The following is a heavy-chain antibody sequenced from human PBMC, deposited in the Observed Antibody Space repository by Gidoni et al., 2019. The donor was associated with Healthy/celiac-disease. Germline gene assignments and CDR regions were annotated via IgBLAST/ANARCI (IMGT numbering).Heavy chain of an antibody. CDR3: ATQNYDAWRGVGYMDV. Sequence: EVQLVEAGGGLVQPGGSLRLSCSAPGITVGGNYMSWVRQAPGKGLEWVSLISRGGIPSYADSVKGRFTISADNSKNSLYLQMNSLRAEDTAVYYCATQNYDAWRGVGYMDVWGKGTAVTVSS. V-gene: IGHV3-66*02. CDR1: GITVGGNY. J-gene: IGHJ6*03. CDR2: ISRGGIP. D-gene: IGHD3-3*01.